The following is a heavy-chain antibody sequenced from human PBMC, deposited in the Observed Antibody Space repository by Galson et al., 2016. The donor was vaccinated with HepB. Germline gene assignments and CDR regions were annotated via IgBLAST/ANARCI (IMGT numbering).Heavy chain of an antibody. V-gene: IGHV3-11*01. CDR3: ARDFESFSYYYAMDV. Sequence: SLRLSCAASGFTFSDYYMSWIRQAPGKGLEWVSYISSSGSTIYYEDSVKGRFTISRDNAKKSLYLQMHSLRAEATAVYYCARDFESFSYYYAMDVWGQGTTVTVSS. D-gene: IGHD1-26*01. CDR1: GFTFSDYY. CDR2: ISSSGSTI. J-gene: IGHJ6*02.